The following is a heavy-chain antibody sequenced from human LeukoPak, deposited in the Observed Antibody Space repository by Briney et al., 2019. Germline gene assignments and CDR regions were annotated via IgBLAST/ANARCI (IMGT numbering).Heavy chain of an antibody. J-gene: IGHJ4*02. CDR1: GYTFTSYY. CDR2: INPSVGST. V-gene: IGHV1-46*01. D-gene: IGHD2-21*02. Sequence: ASVKVSCKASGYTFTSYYMHWVRQAPGQGLEWMGIINPSVGSTSYAQKFQGRVTMTRDTSTSTVYMELSSLRSEDTAVYYCARTLSGDPPGYWGQGTLVTVSS. CDR3: ARTLSGDPPGY.